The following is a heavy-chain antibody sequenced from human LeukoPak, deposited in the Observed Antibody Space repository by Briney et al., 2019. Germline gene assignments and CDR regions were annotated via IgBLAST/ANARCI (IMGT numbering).Heavy chain of an antibody. CDR2: IYYSGST. CDR3: ARDNWNYGSSMDV. V-gene: IGHV4-59*01. J-gene: IGHJ6*02. Sequence: SETLSLTCTVSGGSISSYYWSWIRQPPGKDRRWIGYIYYSGSTNYNPSLKSRVTISVDTSKNQFSLKLSSVTAADTAVYYCARDNWNYGSSMDVWGQGTTVTVSS. CDR1: GGSISSYY. D-gene: IGHD1-7*01.